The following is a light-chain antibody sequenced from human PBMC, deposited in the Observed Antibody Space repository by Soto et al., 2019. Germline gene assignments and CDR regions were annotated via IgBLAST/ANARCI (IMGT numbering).Light chain of an antibody. CDR2: EAS. CDR1: QSISSW. Sequence: DIQMTQSPSTLSASVGDRVTITCRASQSISSWLAWYQQKPGKAPKLLIHEASRLESGVPSRFSGSESGTEFTLTISGLHAEDFATYYCQQYNNFPLTFGGGNRVEIK. V-gene: IGKV1-5*01. J-gene: IGKJ4*01. CDR3: QQYNNFPLT.